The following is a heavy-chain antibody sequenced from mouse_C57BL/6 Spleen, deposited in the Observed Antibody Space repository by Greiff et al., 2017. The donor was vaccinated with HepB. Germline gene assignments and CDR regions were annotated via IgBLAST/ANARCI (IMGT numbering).Heavy chain of an antibody. D-gene: IGHD1-1*01. J-gene: IGHJ1*03. CDR1: GYTFTSYW. V-gene: IGHV1-52*01. CDR3: ARSLITTVVGGV. Sequence: QVQLQQPGAELVRPGSSVKLSCKASGYTFTSYWMHWVKQRPIQGLEWIGNIDPSDSETHYNQKFKDKATLTVDKSSSTAYMQLSSLTSEDSAVYYCARSLITTVVGGVWGTGTTVTVSS. CDR2: IDPSDSET.